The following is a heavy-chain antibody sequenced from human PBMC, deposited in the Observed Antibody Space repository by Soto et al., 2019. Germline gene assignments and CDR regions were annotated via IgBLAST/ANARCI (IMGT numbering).Heavy chain of an antibody. J-gene: IGHJ3*02. Sequence: QVQLVESGGGVVQPGRSLRLSCAASGFTFSSYGMHWVRQAPGKGLEWVAVIWYDGSNKYYADSVKGRFTISRDNSKNTLYLQMNSLRAEDTAVYYCARVVRLGQWSDAFDIWGQGTMVTVSS. CDR1: GFTFSSYG. CDR2: IWYDGSNK. CDR3: ARVVRLGQWSDAFDI. V-gene: IGHV3-33*01. D-gene: IGHD7-27*01.